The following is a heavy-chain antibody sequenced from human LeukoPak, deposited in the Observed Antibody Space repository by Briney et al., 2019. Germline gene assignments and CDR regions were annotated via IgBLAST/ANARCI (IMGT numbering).Heavy chain of an antibody. Sequence: PSETLSLTCTVSGGSISSSGYYWGWIRQPPGKGLEWIGSIYYSGSTYYNPSLKSRVTISVDTSKNQFSLKLSSVTAADTAVYYCARETYDSSGYYGDAFDIWGQGTMVTVSS. CDR1: GGSISSSGYY. V-gene: IGHV4-39*07. CDR2: IYYSGST. D-gene: IGHD3-22*01. CDR3: ARETYDSSGYYGDAFDI. J-gene: IGHJ3*02.